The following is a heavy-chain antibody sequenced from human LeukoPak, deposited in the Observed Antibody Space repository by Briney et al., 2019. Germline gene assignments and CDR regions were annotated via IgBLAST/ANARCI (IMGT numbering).Heavy chain of an antibody. J-gene: IGHJ3*02. V-gene: IGHV5-51*01. CDR2: IYPGDSDT. Sequence: GESLKISCKGSGYSFTNYWIAWVRQMPGKGLEWMGIIYPGDSDTRYSPSFQGQVTISADKSISTAYLQWSSLKASDTAMYYCARRRYCSSTSCYEGAFDIWGQGTMATVSS. D-gene: IGHD2-2*01. CDR3: ARRRYCSSTSCYEGAFDI. CDR1: GYSFTNYW.